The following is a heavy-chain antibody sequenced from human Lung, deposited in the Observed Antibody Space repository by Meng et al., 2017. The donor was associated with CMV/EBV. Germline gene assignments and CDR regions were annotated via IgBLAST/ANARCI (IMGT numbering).Heavy chain of an antibody. J-gene: IGHJ6*02. CDR2: VYPGDSDM. Sequence: GESLKISCKGSGYTFTKYWIGWVRQMPGKGLEWMGIVYPGDSDMRYSPSFQGQVTISADKSINTAYLQWSSLKASDSAMYYCARRGEDSSLPDYYFYGMDVWXQGTTVTVSS. D-gene: IGHD6-6*01. CDR3: ARRGEDSSLPDYYFYGMDV. V-gene: IGHV5-51*01. CDR1: GYTFTKYW.